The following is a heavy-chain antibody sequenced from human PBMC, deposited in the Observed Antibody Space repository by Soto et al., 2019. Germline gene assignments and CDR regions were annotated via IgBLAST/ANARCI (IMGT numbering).Heavy chain of an antibody. Sequence: QVQLQQWGAGLLKPSETLSLTCAVYGGSFSGYYWSWIRQPPGKGLEWIGEINHSGSTNYNPSLKRRVTISVDTSKNQFSPKLSSVTAADTAVYYCARGMGDPAARNKLTMVRGVIINYFDYWGQGTLVTVSS. J-gene: IGHJ4*02. CDR2: INHSGST. D-gene: IGHD3-10*01. V-gene: IGHV4-34*01. CDR1: GGSFSGYY. CDR3: ARGMGDPAARNKLTMVRGVIINYFDY.